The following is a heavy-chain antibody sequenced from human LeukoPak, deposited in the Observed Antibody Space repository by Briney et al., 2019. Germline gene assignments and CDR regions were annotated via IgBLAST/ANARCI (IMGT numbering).Heavy chain of an antibody. D-gene: IGHD7-27*01. V-gene: IGHV1-2*02. CDR2: IDPKSGVT. CDR3: ARAVNWGYDS. Sequence: ASVKVSCKASGYTFTSYGISWVRLAPGQGYEWMGWIDPKSGVTSYAQKFQGRVTLTRDTYISTVFLELSGLRSDDTATYYCARAVNWGYDSWGQGSLVTVSS. J-gene: IGHJ4*02. CDR1: GYTFTSYG.